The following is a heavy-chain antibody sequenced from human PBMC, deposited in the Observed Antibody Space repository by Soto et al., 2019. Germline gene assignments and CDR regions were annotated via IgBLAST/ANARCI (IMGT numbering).Heavy chain of an antibody. CDR3: AKVFYVKGFGPGYYYYGMDV. V-gene: IGHV3-30*18. Sequence: QVQLVESGGGVVQPGRSLRLSCAASGFTFSSYGMHWVRQAPGKGLEWVAVISYDGSNKYYADSVKGRFTISRDNSKNTLYLQMNSLRAEDTAVYYCAKVFYVKGFGPGYYYYGMDVWGQGTTVTVSS. CDR1: GFTFSSYG. J-gene: IGHJ6*02. CDR2: ISYDGSNK. D-gene: IGHD3-10*01.